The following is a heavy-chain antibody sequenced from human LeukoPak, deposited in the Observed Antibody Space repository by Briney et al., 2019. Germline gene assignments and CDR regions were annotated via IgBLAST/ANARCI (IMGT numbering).Heavy chain of an antibody. J-gene: IGHJ4*02. Sequence: GGSLRLSCTASGFTFSNFGMSWVRQAPGKGLEWVSHLTGSGGSTYYAGSVKGRFTISRVNSKNTLYLQMNSLRAEDTAVYYCAKRNYFGAGTYSFDFWGQGTLVTVSS. D-gene: IGHD3-10*01. CDR1: GFTFSNFG. CDR3: AKRNYFGAGTYSFDF. CDR2: LTGSGGST. V-gene: IGHV3-23*01.